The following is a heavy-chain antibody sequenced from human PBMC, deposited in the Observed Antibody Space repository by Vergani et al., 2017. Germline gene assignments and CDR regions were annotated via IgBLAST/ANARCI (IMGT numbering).Heavy chain of an antibody. CDR2: IYHSGST. Sequence: QVQLQESGPGLVKPSQTLSLTCAVSGGSISSGGYSWSWIRQPPGKGLEWIGYIYHSGSTYYNPSLKSRVTILVDRSKNQFSLKLSSVTAADTAVYYCARGTESSGCYFDYWGQGTLVTVSS. J-gene: IGHJ4*02. D-gene: IGHD6-25*01. CDR1: GGSISSGGYS. V-gene: IGHV4-30-2*01. CDR3: ARGTESSGCYFDY.